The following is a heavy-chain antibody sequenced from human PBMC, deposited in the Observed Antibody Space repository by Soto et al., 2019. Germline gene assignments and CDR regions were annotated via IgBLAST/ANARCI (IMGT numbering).Heavy chain of an antibody. Sequence: LSLTCTVSGGSISSYYWSWIRQPPGKGLEWVANKRNDGSDEYYADSVVGRFTISRDNAKNSLYLQMNSLRADDTAVYYCARSLGWRDGFDLWGQGTMVTVS. D-gene: IGHD6-19*01. CDR1: GGSISSYY. CDR2: KRNDGSDE. CDR3: ARSLGWRDGFDL. J-gene: IGHJ3*01. V-gene: IGHV3-7*01.